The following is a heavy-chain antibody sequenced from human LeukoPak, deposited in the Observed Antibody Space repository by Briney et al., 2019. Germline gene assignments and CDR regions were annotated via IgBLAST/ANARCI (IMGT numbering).Heavy chain of an antibody. V-gene: IGHV1-69*05. CDR2: IIPIFGTA. CDR3: ALWRQQLVRYFDY. Sequence: SVNVSCKASGGTFSSYAISWVRQAPGQGLEWMGGIIPIFGTANYAQKFQGRVTITTDESTSTAYMELSSLRSEDTAVYYCALWRQQLVRYFDYWGQGTLVTVSS. D-gene: IGHD6-13*01. J-gene: IGHJ4*02. CDR1: GGTFSSYA.